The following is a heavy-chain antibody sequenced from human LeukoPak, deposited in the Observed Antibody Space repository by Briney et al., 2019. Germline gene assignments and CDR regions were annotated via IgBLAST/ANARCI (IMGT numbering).Heavy chain of an antibody. CDR3: VRDGYRD. J-gene: IGHJ4*02. CDR1: GFNVRSYY. CDR2: IYTDGNT. V-gene: IGHV3-66*01. D-gene: IGHD6-25*01. Sequence: PGGSLRLSCAASGFNVRSYYMSWVRQAPGKGLEWVSVIYTDGNTYYAVSVKGRFTISRDNSKNTLYLQMNSLRADDTAVYYCVRDGYRDWGQGTLVTVPS.